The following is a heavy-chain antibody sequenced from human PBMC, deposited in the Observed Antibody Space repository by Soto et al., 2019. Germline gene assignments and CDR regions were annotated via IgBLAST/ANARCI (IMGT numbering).Heavy chain of an antibody. V-gene: IGHV3-30*18. CDR2: ISYDGSNK. CDR1: GFTFSSYG. Sequence: QVQLVESGGGVVQPGRSLRLSCAASGFTFSSYGMHWVRQAPGKGLEWVAVISYDGSNKYYADSVKGRFTISRGNSKNTLYLQMNSLRAEDTAVYYCAKDGRWLQCSYYYYGMDVWGQGTTFTVSS. CDR3: AKDGRWLQCSYYYYGMDV. D-gene: IGHD5-12*01. J-gene: IGHJ6*02.